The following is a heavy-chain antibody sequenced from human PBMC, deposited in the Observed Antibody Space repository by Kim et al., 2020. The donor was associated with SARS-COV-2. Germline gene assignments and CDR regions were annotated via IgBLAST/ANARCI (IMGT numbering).Heavy chain of an antibody. V-gene: IGHV3-23*01. CDR1: GFTFSSYA. D-gene: IGHD3-10*01. J-gene: IGHJ6*02. CDR3: AKVAVRGELLYTNPRYYYYYGMDV. Sequence: GGSLRLSCAASGFTFSSYAMSWVRQAPGKGLEWVSAISGSGGSTYYADSVKGRFTISRDNSKNTLYLQMNSLRAEDTAVYYCAKVAVRGELLYTNPRYYYYYGMDVWGQGTTVTVSS. CDR2: ISGSGGST.